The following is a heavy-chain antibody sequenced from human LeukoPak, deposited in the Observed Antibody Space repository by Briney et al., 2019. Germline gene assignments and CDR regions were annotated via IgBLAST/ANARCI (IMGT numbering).Heavy chain of an antibody. V-gene: IGHV1-2*02. CDR1: GYTFTAYY. Sequence: SVKVSCKASGYTFTAYYMHWVRQAPGQGLEWMGWINPNSGGTKYAQKFQGRVTMTRDTSISRVYMELSSLRSDDTAVYYCARDPRDNWFGPWGQGTLVTVSS. CDR2: INPNSGGT. CDR3: ARDPRDNWFGP. J-gene: IGHJ5*02.